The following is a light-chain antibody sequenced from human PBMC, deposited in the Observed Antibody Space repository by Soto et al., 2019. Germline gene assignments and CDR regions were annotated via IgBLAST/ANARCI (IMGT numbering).Light chain of an antibody. CDR1: QNIKTN. Sequence: VLTQSPASLSVSPGDRANLFCAASQNIKTNLAWYQQKPCQAPSLLIHDASTWATGIPARFSGSGSRTYFTLTISSLQSEDFAVYYCQQYNDWPPYTFGQGTKVEIK. CDR3: QQYNDWPPYT. CDR2: DAS. V-gene: IGKV3-15*01. J-gene: IGKJ2*01.